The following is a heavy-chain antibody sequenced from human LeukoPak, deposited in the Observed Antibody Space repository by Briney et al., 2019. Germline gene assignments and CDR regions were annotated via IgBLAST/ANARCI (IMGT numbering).Heavy chain of an antibody. CDR2: INAGNGNT. J-gene: IGHJ4*02. CDR3: ARGVTMVRGVPRGFDY. Sequence: GASVKVSCKASGYTFTSYAMHWVRQAPGQRLEWMGWINAGNGNTKYSQKFQGRVTITRDTSASTADMELSSLRSEDTAVYYCARGVTMVRGVPRGFDYWGQGTLVTVSS. V-gene: IGHV1-3*01. CDR1: GYTFTSYA. D-gene: IGHD3-10*01.